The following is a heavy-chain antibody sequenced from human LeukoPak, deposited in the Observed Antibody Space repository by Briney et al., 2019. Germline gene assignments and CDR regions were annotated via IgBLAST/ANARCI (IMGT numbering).Heavy chain of an antibody. CDR1: GYTFTGYY. Sequence: ASVKVSCKASGYTFTGYYMHWVRQAPGQGLEWMGWVNPNSGGTNYAQKFQGRVTINRDTSISTAYMELSRLRSDDTAVYYCARANYDFWSGSNWFDPWGQGTLVTVSS. CDR3: ARANYDFWSGSNWFDP. J-gene: IGHJ5*02. D-gene: IGHD3-3*01. CDR2: VNPNSGGT. V-gene: IGHV1-2*02.